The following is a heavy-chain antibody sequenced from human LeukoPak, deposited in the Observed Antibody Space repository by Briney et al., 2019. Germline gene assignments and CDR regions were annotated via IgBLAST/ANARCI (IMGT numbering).Heavy chain of an antibody. CDR2: IYYSGNT. J-gene: IGHJ4*02. CDR3: ARVTGYMVEDYFDY. V-gene: IGHV4-59*01. D-gene: IGHD6-13*01. CDR1: GGSISSYY. Sequence: SETLSLTCSVSGGSISSYYWSWIRQPPGKGLEWIGYIYYSGNTNYNPSLKSRATISVDTSKNHFSLRLSSVTAADTAVYYCARVTGYMVEDYFDYWGQGTLVTVSS.